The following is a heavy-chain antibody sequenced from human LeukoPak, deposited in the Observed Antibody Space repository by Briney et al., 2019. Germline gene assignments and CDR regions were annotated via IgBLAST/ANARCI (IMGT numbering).Heavy chain of an antibody. D-gene: IGHD2-2*02. CDR3: ARDIVVPATIPDY. V-gene: IGHV3-30*02. CDR1: GFTFRSYG. J-gene: IGHJ4*02. Sequence: GGSLRLYCAAAGFTFRSYGMHWVRQAPGKGLELMAFIRYDGSNKYYADSVKGRFTISRDKSKNTLYLQMSSLRAEDTAVYYCARDIVVPATIPDYWGQGTLVTVSS. CDR2: IRYDGSNK.